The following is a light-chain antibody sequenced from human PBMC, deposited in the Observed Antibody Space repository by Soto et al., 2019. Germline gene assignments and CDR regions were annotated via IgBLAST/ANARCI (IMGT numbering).Light chain of an antibody. Sequence: QSALTQPRSVSGSPGQSVTISCTGTSSDIGGYNYVSWYQQHPGKAPKLMIYDVTERPSGVPDRFSGSKSGNTASLAISGLRAEDEADYYCCSYAGTYSLFGGGTKLTVL. CDR1: SSDIGGYNY. V-gene: IGLV2-11*01. CDR2: DVT. J-gene: IGLJ2*01. CDR3: CSYAGTYSL.